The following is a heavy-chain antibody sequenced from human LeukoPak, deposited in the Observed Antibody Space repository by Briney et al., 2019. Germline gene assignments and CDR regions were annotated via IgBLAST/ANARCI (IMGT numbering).Heavy chain of an antibody. D-gene: IGHD1-26*01. CDR3: ARDHVVGATNPYYNYYGMDV. V-gene: IGHV3-66*01. Sequence: PGGSLRLSCAASGFTVSNNYISWVRQAPGKGLEWVSVIYSGGSTYYADSVKGRFTISRDNSKNMVYLQMNSLRAEDTAVYYCARDHVVGATNPYYNYYGMDVWGQGTTVTVSS. CDR1: GFTVSNNY. CDR2: IYSGGST. J-gene: IGHJ6*02.